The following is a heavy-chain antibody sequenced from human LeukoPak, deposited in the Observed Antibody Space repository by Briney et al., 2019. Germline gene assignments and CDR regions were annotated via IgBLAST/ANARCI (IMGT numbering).Heavy chain of an antibody. V-gene: IGHV1-69*02. J-gene: IGHJ6*02. CDR2: IIPILGIA. CDR1: GGTFSSYT. D-gene: IGHD2-21*02. CDR3: ARGEVVVVTAIRYYYYGMDV. Sequence: EAPVKVSCKASGGTFSSYTISWVRQAPGQGLEWMGRIIPILGIANYAQKFQGRVTITADKSTSTAYMELSSLRSEDTAVYYCARGEVVVVTAIRYYYYGMDVWGQGTTVTVSS.